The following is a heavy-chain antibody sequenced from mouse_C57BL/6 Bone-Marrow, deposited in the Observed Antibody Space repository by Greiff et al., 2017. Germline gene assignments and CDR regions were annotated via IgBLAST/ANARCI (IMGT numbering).Heavy chain of an antibody. CDR1: GYTFTSYG. J-gene: IGHJ3*01. Sequence: VQLQQSGAELARPGASVKLSCKASGYTFTSYGISWVKQRTGQGLEWIGEIYPRSGNTYYNDKFKGKATLTADKSSSTAYMELRSLTSEDSAVYFCAVRQLRLPFAYWGQGTLVTVSA. CDR2: IYPRSGNT. CDR3: AVRQLRLPFAY. D-gene: IGHD3-2*02. V-gene: IGHV1-81*01.